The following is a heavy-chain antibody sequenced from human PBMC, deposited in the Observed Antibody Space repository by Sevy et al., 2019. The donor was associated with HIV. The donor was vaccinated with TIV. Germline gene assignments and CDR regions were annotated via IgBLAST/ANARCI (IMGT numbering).Heavy chain of an antibody. J-gene: IGHJ5*02. CDR1: GYTFDSFG. D-gene: IGHD3-10*01. Sequence: GSVKVSCKASGYTFDSFGISWVQQAPGQGLEWMGWIGVYNGNIKYAQKFQDRVTMTTDTSTNTAYMELRSLRFDDTAVYFCARISTVRGKFNWFDPWGQGTLVTVSS. V-gene: IGHV1-18*01. CDR3: ARISTVRGKFNWFDP. CDR2: IGVYNGNI.